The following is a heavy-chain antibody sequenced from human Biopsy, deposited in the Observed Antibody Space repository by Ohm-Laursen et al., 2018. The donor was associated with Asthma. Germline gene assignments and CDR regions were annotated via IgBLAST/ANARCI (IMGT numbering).Heavy chain of an antibody. CDR3: ARDPHNSYLASLRTKFNYYYYGMDV. J-gene: IGHJ6*02. D-gene: IGHD1-7*01. CDR1: GGTFSRYA. Sequence: SSVKVSCKASGGTFSRYAISWVRQAPGQGLEWMGGIIPVFGTSNYAQKFQGRVTITADESTSTAYMELSSLRSEDTAVYYCARDPHNSYLASLRTKFNYYYYGMDVWGQGTTVTVSS. CDR2: IIPVFGTS. V-gene: IGHV1-69*01.